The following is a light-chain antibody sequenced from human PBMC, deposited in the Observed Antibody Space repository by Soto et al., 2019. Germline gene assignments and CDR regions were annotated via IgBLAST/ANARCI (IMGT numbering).Light chain of an antibody. J-gene: IGLJ2*01. CDR1: STDVRSYNR. CDR2: EVI. V-gene: IGLV2-18*02. Sequence: QSALTQPPSVSGSPGQSVTISCSGTSTDVRSYNRVSWYQQPPGTAPKLIIYEVIHRPSGVPARFSGSKSGDTASLTISGLQAEDEADYYCSSYTSSSTFFGGGTKLTVL. CDR3: SSYTSSSTF.